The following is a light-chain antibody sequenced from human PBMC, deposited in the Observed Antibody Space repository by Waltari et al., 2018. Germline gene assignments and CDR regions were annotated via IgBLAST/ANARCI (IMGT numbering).Light chain of an antibody. CDR2: VAS. CDR1: QDISRW. Sequence: DIQMTQSPSSVSASVGERVNITCRASQDISRWLAWYHQKPGKAPKFLLYVASNLQSGVASRFSGSGSGTDFTLTISSLQPEDFATYYCQQANSFPLTFGRGTKVEIK. CDR3: QQANSFPLT. J-gene: IGKJ4*02. V-gene: IGKV1-12*01.